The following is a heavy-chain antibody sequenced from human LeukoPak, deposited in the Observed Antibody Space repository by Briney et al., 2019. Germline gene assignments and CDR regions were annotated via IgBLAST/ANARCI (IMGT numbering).Heavy chain of an antibody. CDR3: ARETYYYDTGGAHYYYYMDV. Sequence: GGSLRLSCVASGLTVSSNYMTWVRQAPGKGLQWVSLIYSGGTTAYADSVKGRFTISRDNSKNTLYLQMNSLRAEDTAVYYCARETYYYDTGGAHYYYYMDVWGKGTTVTVSS. CDR1: GLTVSSNY. V-gene: IGHV3-53*01. J-gene: IGHJ6*03. D-gene: IGHD3-22*01. CDR2: IYSGGTT.